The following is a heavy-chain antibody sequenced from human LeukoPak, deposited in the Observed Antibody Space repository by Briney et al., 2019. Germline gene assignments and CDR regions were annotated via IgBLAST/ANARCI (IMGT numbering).Heavy chain of an antibody. CDR3: ARDGGYSYGYSLDC. J-gene: IGHJ4*02. CDR1: GFTFSTYA. V-gene: IGHV3-23*01. CDR2: ISGSGTST. Sequence: PGGSLRLSCAASGFTFSTYAMTWVRQAPGKGLEWVSGISGSGTSTYNADSVKGRFTISRDNSKNTLYLQMSSLRAEDTAVYYCARDGGYSYGYSLDCWGQGTLVTVSS. D-gene: IGHD5-18*01.